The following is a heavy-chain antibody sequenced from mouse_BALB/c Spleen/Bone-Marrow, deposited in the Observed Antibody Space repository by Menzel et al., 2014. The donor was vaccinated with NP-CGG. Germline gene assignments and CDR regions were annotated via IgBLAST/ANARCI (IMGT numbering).Heavy chain of an antibody. D-gene: IGHD2-14*01. V-gene: IGHV1S130*01. J-gene: IGHJ3*01. CDR3: ARYDGFAY. CDR2: IHPNSGNT. CDR1: GYTFTSSW. Sequence: QVQLKHSGSVLVRPGASVKLSCKASGYTFTSSWMHWAKQRPGQGLEWIGEIHPNSGNTNYNEKFKGKTTLTVDTSSSTAYVDLSSLTSEDSAVYYCARYDGFAYWGQGTLVTVSA.